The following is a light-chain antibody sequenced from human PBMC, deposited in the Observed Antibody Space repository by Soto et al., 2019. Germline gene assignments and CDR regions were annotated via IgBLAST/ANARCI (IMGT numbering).Light chain of an antibody. V-gene: IGKV2-28*01. CDR1: QSLLHSNGYNY. Sequence: DIVMTQSPLSLPVTPGEPASISCRSSQSLLHSNGYNYLDWYLQKPGQSPHLLIYLGSTPASGFPDRLSGSGSGTDFTLKISRVEAEDVGVYDCMQSLQTPRTFGQGTKVAVK. CDR2: LGS. CDR3: MQSLQTPRT. J-gene: IGKJ1*01.